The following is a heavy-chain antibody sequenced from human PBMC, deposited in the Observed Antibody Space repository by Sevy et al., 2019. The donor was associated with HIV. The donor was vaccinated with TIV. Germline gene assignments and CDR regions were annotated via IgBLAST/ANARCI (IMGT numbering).Heavy chain of an antibody. CDR2: IYPDDSAT. CDR1: GYSFTTYW. J-gene: IGHJ4*02. CDR3: ARLEQRHCNGAHCYPFDY. Sequence: GESLKISCEGSGYSFTTYWIGWVRQMPGKGLEWMGVIYPDDSATRYNPSFPGKVNISAGKSINTAYLEWSSLKASDTAIYYCARLEQRHCNGAHCYPFDYWGQGTLVTVSS. D-gene: IGHD2-21*01. V-gene: IGHV5-51*01.